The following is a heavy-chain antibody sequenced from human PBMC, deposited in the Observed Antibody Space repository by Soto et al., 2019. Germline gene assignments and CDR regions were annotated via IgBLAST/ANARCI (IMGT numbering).Heavy chain of an antibody. CDR3: ARGTSWQLPFDY. CDR2: ISYSGST. V-gene: IGHV4-59*01. Sequence: SETLSLTCTVSSDSISSYYWSWIRQPPGKRLEWVGYISYSGSTDYNPSLKSRVTISGDTSKNQFSLKVSSVTAADTAVYYCARGTSWQLPFDYWGQGTLVTVSS. D-gene: IGHD6-13*01. J-gene: IGHJ4*02. CDR1: SDSISSYY.